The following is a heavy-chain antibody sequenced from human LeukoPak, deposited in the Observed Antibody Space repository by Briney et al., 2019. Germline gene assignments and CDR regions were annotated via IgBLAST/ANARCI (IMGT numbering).Heavy chain of an antibody. CDR1: GFTFSSCA. J-gene: IGHJ4*02. D-gene: IGHD6-13*01. CDR3: AKHQISSSWYAY. CDR2: ISATGGST. Sequence: GGSLRLSCAASGFTFSSCAMSWVRQAPGKGLEWVSAISATGGSTNYADSVKGRFTISRDNSKNTLYLQMHSLRAEDSAVYYCAKHQISSSWYAYWGQGLLVTVSS. V-gene: IGHV3-23*01.